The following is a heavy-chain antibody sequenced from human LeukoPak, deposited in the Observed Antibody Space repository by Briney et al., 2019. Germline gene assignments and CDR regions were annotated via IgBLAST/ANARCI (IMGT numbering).Heavy chain of an antibody. CDR1: GFTFSSYA. Sequence: GGSLRLSCAASGFTFSSYAMSWVRQAPGKGLEWVSAISGSGGSTYYADSVKGRFTISRDNSKNTLYLQMNSLRAEDTAVYYCAKDRGYCSSTSCFRGLLHEYFDYWGQGTLVTVSS. D-gene: IGHD2-2*01. V-gene: IGHV3-23*01. J-gene: IGHJ4*02. CDR3: AKDRGYCSSTSCFRGLLHEYFDY. CDR2: ISGSGGST.